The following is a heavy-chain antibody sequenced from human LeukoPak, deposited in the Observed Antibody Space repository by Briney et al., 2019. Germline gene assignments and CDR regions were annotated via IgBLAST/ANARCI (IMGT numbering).Heavy chain of an antibody. J-gene: IGHJ3*02. Sequence: GGSLRLSCAASGFTVSSNYMSWVRQAPGKGLEWVSVIYSGGSTYYADSVKGRFTISRDNSKNTLYLQMNSLRAEDTAVYYCAGEPVDTAMVDAFDIWGQGTMVTVSS. D-gene: IGHD5-18*01. CDR1: GFTVSSNY. CDR2: IYSGGST. V-gene: IGHV3-53*01. CDR3: AGEPVDTAMVDAFDI.